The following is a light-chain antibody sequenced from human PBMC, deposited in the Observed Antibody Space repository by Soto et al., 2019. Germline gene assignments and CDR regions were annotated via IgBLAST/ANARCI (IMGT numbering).Light chain of an antibody. CDR2: DVS. CDR1: QSVTTN. CDR3: QQRSDWPIT. J-gene: IGKJ5*01. V-gene: IGKV3-11*01. Sequence: EIVMTQSPAILSVSPGERATLSCRPSQSVTTNLAWYQQKPGQAPRLLMYDVSTRATGIPARFSGSGSGTDFTLTITSLEPEDFAVYSCQQRSDWPITFGQGTRLEI.